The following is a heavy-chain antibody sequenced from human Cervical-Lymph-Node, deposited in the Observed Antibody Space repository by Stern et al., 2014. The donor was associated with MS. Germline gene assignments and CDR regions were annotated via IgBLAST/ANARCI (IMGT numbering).Heavy chain of an antibody. CDR3: ARWAYSSGWYNWFDP. Sequence: QVQLQESGPGLVKPSETLSLTCTVSGGSISSSSYYWGWIRQPPGKGLEWIGSIYYSGSTYYNPSLKSRVTISGDTSNNQFSLKLISVTAADTAVYYCARWAYSSGWYNWFDPWGQGTLVTVSS. CDR2: IYYSGST. V-gene: IGHV4-39*01. D-gene: IGHD3-22*01. CDR1: GGSISSSSYY. J-gene: IGHJ5*02.